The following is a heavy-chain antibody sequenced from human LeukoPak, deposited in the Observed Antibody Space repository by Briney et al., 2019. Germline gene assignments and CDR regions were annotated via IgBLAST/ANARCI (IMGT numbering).Heavy chain of an antibody. D-gene: IGHD3-22*01. J-gene: IGHJ3*02. V-gene: IGHV1-46*01. CDR2: INPTGGST. CDR3: ARRYYYDSSGYYSDAFDI. Sequence: RVASVKVSCKASGYTFTSYYMHGVRQAPGQGLEWMGLINPTGGSTGYAQKFQGRVTISADKSISTAYLQWSSLKASDTAMYYCARRYYYDSSGYYSDAFDIWGQGTMVTVYS. CDR1: GYTFTSYY.